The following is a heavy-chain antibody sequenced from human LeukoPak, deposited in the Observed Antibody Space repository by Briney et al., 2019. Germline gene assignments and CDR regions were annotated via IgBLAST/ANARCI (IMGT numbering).Heavy chain of an antibody. CDR3: ARVYYDGSGYYYFLEFFFDY. J-gene: IGHJ4*02. CDR1: GFNVSSSY. CDR2: LYSGGAT. Sequence: GGSLRLSCAASGFNVSSSYVSWVRQAPGKGLEWVSVLYSGGATHYADSVKGRFTISRDNSKSAVYLQMTSLRAEDTAFYYCARVYYDGSGYYYFLEFFFDYWGQGTLVTVSS. D-gene: IGHD3-22*01. V-gene: IGHV3-66*01.